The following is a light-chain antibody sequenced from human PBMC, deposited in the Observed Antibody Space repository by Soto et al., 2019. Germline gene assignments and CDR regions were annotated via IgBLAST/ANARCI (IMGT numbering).Light chain of an antibody. Sequence: IQMTQSPPSLSASVGDRVTITCLASQSISRNLNWYQQKPGKAPELLIYTASNLQSGVPSRFSGSGSGTDFALTISSLQPEDSAVYYCQQSHSSPLSFGGGTKVDI. CDR3: QQSHSSPLS. V-gene: IGKV1-39*01. CDR1: QSISRN. J-gene: IGKJ4*01. CDR2: TAS.